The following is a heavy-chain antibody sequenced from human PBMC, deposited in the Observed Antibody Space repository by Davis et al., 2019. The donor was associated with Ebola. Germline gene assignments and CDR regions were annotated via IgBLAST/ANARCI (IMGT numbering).Heavy chain of an antibody. J-gene: IGHJ4*02. CDR3: ARDRWIQLWFFDY. V-gene: IGHV3-48*04. D-gene: IGHD5-18*01. CDR2: ISPNRVTI. Sequence: GESLKISCVGSGFIFSDFIMNWVRQAPGKGLEWVSYISPNRVTIYYADSVKGRFTISRDNAKNSLYLQMNSLRAEDTAVYYCARDRWIQLWFFDYWGQGTLVTVSS. CDR1: GFIFSDFI.